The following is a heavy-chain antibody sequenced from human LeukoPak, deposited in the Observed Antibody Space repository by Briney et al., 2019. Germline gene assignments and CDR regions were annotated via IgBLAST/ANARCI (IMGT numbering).Heavy chain of an antibody. CDR1: GYTFSTYE. J-gene: IGHJ4*02. V-gene: IGHV3-48*03. Sequence: GGSLRLSCAASGYTFSTYEMNWVRQTPGKGLEWVSYISSSGATIPYADSVKGRFTISRDNAKNSLYLQMNSLRAEDTAIYYCAREGSLLFFDYWGQGTLVTVSS. CDR2: ISSSGATI. D-gene: IGHD2-15*01. CDR3: AREGSLLFFDY.